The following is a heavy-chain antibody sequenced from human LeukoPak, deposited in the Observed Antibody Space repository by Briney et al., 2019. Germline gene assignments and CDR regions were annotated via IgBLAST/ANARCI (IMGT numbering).Heavy chain of an antibody. CDR2: IVHSGSI. CDR3: ARMGSGLFDY. J-gene: IGHJ4*02. D-gene: IGHD6-19*01. CDR1: GGSFSGYY. V-gene: IGHV4-34*12. Sequence: SETLSLTCAVFGGSFSGYYWSWVRQPPGKGLEWIGEIVHSGSINYNPSHTSRVTISVDTSKNHFSLELTSVTAADTAVYFCARMGSGLFDYWGQGTLVTVSS.